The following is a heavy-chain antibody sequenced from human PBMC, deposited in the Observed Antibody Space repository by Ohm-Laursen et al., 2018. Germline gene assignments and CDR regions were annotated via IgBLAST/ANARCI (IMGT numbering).Heavy chain of an antibody. CDR3: ARGVVGASDY. CDR2: INGDGSAT. D-gene: IGHD1-26*01. CDR1: GFTFTSYW. V-gene: IGHV3-74*01. J-gene: IGHJ4*02. Sequence: GSLRLSCTAPGFTFTSYWMHWVRHAPGKGLVWVSRINGDGSATTYADSVKGRFTISRDNARNTLYLQMNSLRAEDTAVYYCARGVVGASDYWGQGTLVTVSS.